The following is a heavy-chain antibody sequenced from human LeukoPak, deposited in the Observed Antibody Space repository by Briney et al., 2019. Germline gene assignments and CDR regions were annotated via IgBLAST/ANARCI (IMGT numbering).Heavy chain of an antibody. Sequence: SATLSLTCTVYGGSMGNFYWNWIRQPAGKGLEWIGRIYTSGGINYNPSLKSRVTMSVDTSKNQFSLKLTSVTAADTAVYYCARPRNYIDHLDAFDIWGQGTMVTVSS. CDR3: ARPRNYIDHLDAFDI. V-gene: IGHV4-4*07. CDR2: IYTSGGI. J-gene: IGHJ3*02. CDR1: GGSMGNFY. D-gene: IGHD1-7*01.